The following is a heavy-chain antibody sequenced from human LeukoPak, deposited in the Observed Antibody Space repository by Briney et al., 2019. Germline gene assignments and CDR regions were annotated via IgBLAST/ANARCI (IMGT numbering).Heavy chain of an antibody. CDR1: GGSISSGGYS. J-gene: IGHJ3*02. V-gene: IGHV4-30-2*01. CDR2: IYHSGST. Sequence: SQTLSLTCAVSGGSISSGGYSWSWIRQPPGKGLEWIGYIYHSGSTYYNPSLKSRVTISVDRSKNQSSLKLSSVTAADTAVYYCDRETPPYYDFWSGYPGAFDIWGQGTMVTVSS. CDR3: DRETPPYYDFWSGYPGAFDI. D-gene: IGHD3-3*01.